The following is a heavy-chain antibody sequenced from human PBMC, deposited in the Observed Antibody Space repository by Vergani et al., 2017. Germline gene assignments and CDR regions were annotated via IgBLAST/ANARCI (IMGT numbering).Heavy chain of an antibody. CDR1: GYTFTSYG. V-gene: IGHV1-18*01. CDR2: ISAYNGNT. Sequence: VSCKASGYTFTSYGISWVRQAPGQGLEWMGWISAYNGNTNYEQKLQGRVTMTTDTSTSTAYMELRSLRSDATAVYYCARVSPDIVVVPAALHNYYYYMDVWGKGTTVTVSS. CDR3: ARVSPDIVVVPAALHNYYYYMDV. D-gene: IGHD2-2*01. J-gene: IGHJ6*03.